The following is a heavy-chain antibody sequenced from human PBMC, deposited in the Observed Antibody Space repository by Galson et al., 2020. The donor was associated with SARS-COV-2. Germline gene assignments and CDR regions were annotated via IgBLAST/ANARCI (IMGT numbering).Heavy chain of an antibody. D-gene: IGHD4-17*01. J-gene: IGHJ3*02. V-gene: IGHV4-30-2*01. CDR3: VRLHYGEYAPEAFDI. CDR2: ISHSGGT. CDR1: GTSISSGSYS. Sequence: SETLSLTCAVSGTSISSGSYSWNWIRQPPGKGLEWIGYISHSGGTYYNPSLKSRVTISGDRSKNQFSLRLSSVTAADTAVYYCVRLHYGEYAPEAFDIWGPGTRGTVAS.